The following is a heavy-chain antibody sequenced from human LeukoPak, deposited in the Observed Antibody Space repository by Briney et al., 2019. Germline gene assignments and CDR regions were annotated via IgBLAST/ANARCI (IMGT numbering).Heavy chain of an antibody. D-gene: IGHD3-10*01. CDR3: ARGAMVRGVPDAFDI. CDR2: IKQDGIEK. CDR1: GFTFRSYW. Sequence: GRSLRLSCAASGFTFRSYWMDWVRQAPGKGLEWVANIKQDGIEKYFVDSVKGRFAISRDNAKNSLYLQMNNLRAEDTAVYYCARGAMVRGVPDAFDIWGQGTMVTVSS. V-gene: IGHV3-7*01. J-gene: IGHJ3*02.